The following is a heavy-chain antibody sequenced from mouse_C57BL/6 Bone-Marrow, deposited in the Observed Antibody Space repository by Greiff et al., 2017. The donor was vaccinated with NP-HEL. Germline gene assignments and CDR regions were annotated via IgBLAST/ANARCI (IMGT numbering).Heavy chain of an antibody. V-gene: IGHV5-12*01. CDR3: ARASYDYAMDY. CDR2: ISNGGGST. Sequence: EVKVVESGGGLVQPGGSLKLSCAASGFTFSDYYMYWVRQTPEKRLEWVAYISNGGGSTYYPDTVKGRFTISRDNAKNTLYLQMSRLKSEDTAMYYCARASYDYAMDYWGQGTSVTVSS. CDR1: GFTFSDYY. J-gene: IGHJ4*01. D-gene: IGHD1-1*01.